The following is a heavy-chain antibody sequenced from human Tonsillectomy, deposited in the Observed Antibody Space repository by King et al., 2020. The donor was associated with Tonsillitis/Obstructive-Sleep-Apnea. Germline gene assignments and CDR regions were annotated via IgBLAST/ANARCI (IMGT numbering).Heavy chain of an antibody. J-gene: IGHJ4*02. CDR1: GLTFSSYE. V-gene: IGHV3-48*03. CDR3: ARPPDYDILTGRDY. Sequence: VQLVESGGGLVQPGGSLRLSCAASGLTFSSYEMNWVRQAPGKGLEWVSYISSSGSTIYYADSVKGRFTISRDNAKNSLYLQMNSLRAEDTAVYYCARPPDYDILTGRDYWGQGTLVTVSS. CDR2: ISSSGSTI. D-gene: IGHD3-9*01.